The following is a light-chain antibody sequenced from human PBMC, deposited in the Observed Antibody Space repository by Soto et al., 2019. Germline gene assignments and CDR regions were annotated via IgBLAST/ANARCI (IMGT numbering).Light chain of an antibody. V-gene: IGKV1-39*01. J-gene: IGKJ2*01. CDR1: QSIATF. CDR2: AAA. CDR3: QQSHKTPYT. Sequence: QMTQSPSSLSASIGDRVTITCRTSQSIATFLNWYKQKPGKAPKLLIFAAAYLRTGVPSRFSGSGSGTDFTLTISSRQHEDFVTYYCQQSHKTPYTFGQGTNLEIK.